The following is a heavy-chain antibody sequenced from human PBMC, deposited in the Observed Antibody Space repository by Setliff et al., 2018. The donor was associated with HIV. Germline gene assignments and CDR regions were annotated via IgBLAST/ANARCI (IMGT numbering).Heavy chain of an antibody. J-gene: IGHJ4*02. CDR2: FYYSGRT. V-gene: IGHV4-39*02. D-gene: IGHD4-17*01. CDR3: VRDDYGYNGKGFDY. CDR1: GGSINSSTYY. Sequence: SETLSLTCTVSGGSINSSTYYRGWIRQPPGKGLEWIGSFYYSGRTYYSPSLRSRVTISIDTSNNQISLRLSSVTAADTAMYYCVRDDYGYNGKGFDYWGPGTLVTVSS.